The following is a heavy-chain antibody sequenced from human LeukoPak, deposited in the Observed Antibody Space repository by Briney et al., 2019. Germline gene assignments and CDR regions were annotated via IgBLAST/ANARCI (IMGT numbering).Heavy chain of an antibody. Sequence: GGSLRLSCAASGFTFSNTWMHWVRQAPGKGLVWVSHIHSEGSTTSYADSVKGRFTISRDNAKNTLYLQMNSLRAEDTSVYYCARGGRHDYWGQGTLVTVSS. CDR3: ARGGRHDY. CDR2: IHSEGSTT. J-gene: IGHJ4*02. V-gene: IGHV3-74*01. CDR1: GFTFSNTW.